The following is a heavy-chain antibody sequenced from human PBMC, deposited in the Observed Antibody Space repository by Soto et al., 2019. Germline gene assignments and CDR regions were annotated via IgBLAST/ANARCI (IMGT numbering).Heavy chain of an antibody. D-gene: IGHD2-2*01. CDR3: ARAAGHCISTSCYGWVDLYYYYGMDV. V-gene: IGHV4-31*03. CDR2: IYYSGST. J-gene: IGHJ6*02. Sequence: QVQLQESGPGLVKPSQTLSLTCTVSGGSISSGGYYWSWIRQHPGKGLEWIGYIYYSGSTYYNPSLKSRVTISVDTSKNQFSLKLSSVTAADTAVYYCARAAGHCISTSCYGWVDLYYYYGMDVWGQGTTVTVSS. CDR1: GGSISSGGYY.